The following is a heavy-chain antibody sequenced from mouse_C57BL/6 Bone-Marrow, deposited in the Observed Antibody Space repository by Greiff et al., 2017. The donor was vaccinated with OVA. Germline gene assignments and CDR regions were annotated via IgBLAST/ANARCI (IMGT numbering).Heavy chain of an antibody. Sequence: QVQLQQPGAELVRPGTSVKLSCKASGYTFTSYWIHWVKQRPGQGLEWIGVIDPSDSYTNYNQKFKGKATLTVDTSSSTAYMQLSSLTSEDSAVYYCARCPYYYGSSYSDYWGQGTTLTVSS. D-gene: IGHD1-1*01. J-gene: IGHJ2*01. CDR1: GYTFTSYW. V-gene: IGHV1-59*01. CDR3: ARCPYYYGSSYSDY. CDR2: IDPSDSYT.